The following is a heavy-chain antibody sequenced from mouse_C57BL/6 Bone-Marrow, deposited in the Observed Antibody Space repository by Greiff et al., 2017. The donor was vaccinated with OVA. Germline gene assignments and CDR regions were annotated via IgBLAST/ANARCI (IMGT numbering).Heavy chain of an antibody. CDR3: ARDSNYDWFAY. J-gene: IGHJ3*01. D-gene: IGHD2-5*01. V-gene: IGHV5-4*01. CDR1: GFTFSSYA. Sequence: EVKLMESGGGLVKPGGSLKLSCAASGFTFSSYAMSWVRQTPEKRLEWVATISDGGSYTYYPDNVKGRFTISRDNAKNNLYLQMSHLKSEDTAMYYCARDSNYDWFAYWGQGTLVTVSA. CDR2: ISDGGSYT.